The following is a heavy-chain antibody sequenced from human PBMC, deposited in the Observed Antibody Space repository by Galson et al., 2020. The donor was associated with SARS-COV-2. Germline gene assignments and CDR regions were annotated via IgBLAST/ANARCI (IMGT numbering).Heavy chain of an antibody. CDR3: AIFGVVIIRLPYYMDV. CDR2: ISSSRSTI. V-gene: IGHV3-48*01. J-gene: IGHJ6*03. CDR1: GFTFSSYS. Sequence: GGSLSLSCAASGFTFSSYSMNWVRQAPGKGLEWVSYISSSRSTIYYADSVKGRFTISRDNAKNSLYLQMNSLRAEDTAVYYCAIFGVVIIRLPYYMDVWGKGTTVTVSS. D-gene: IGHD3-3*01.